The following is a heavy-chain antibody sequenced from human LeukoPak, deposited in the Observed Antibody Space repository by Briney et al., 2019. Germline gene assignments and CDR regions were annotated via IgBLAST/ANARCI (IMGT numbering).Heavy chain of an antibody. Sequence: ASVKVSCKASGYTFTSYDTNWVRQATGQGLEWMGWMNPNSGNTGYAQKFQGRVTMTRNTSISTAYMELSSLRSEDTAVYYCARFPVRRHSSSWYLKRYFDYWGQGTLVTVSS. D-gene: IGHD6-13*01. CDR1: GYTFTSYD. J-gene: IGHJ4*02. V-gene: IGHV1-8*01. CDR3: ARFPVRRHSSSWYLKRYFDY. CDR2: MNPNSGNT.